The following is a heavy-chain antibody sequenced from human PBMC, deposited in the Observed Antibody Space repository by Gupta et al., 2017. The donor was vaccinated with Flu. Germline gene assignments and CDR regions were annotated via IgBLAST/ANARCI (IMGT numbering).Heavy chain of an antibody. CDR3: ARDHLNYSSDA. CDR2: TDYSGLA. CDR1: GASITGCY. V-gene: IGHV4-59*12. D-gene: IGHD1-7*01. J-gene: IGHJ5*02. Sequence: GASITGCYWGWVRQAHGKGLEWLGSTDYSGLANYNPSLKSRVTMSVDTSKNQFSLTLTSVTTADTAVYDCARDHLNYSSDAWGQGTPGTVSS.